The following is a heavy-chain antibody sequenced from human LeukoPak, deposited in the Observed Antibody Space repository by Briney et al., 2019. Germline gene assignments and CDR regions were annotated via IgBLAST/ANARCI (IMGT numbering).Heavy chain of an antibody. D-gene: IGHD6-19*01. CDR2: IYTSGST. Sequence: SETLSLTCTVSGGSISSGSYYWSWIRQPAGKGLEWIGRIYTSGSTNYNPSLKSRVTISVDTSKNQFSLKLSPVTAADTAVYYCARKFTVAGINWYFDLWGRGTLVTVSS. CDR3: ARKFTVAGINWYFDL. J-gene: IGHJ2*01. CDR1: GGSISSGSYY. V-gene: IGHV4-61*02.